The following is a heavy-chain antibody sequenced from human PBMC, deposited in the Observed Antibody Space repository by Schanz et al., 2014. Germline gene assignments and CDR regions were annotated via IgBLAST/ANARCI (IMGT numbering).Heavy chain of an antibody. V-gene: IGHV3-48*01. CDR2: IGVDGTST. D-gene: IGHD3-10*01. J-gene: IGHJ4*02. Sequence: EVQLLESGGGLVQPGGSLRLSCLASGFAFSSYGMNWLRQAQGKGLEWVSVIGVDGTSTYYADSVKGRFTISRDNAKNSLYLQMSSLRTEDTAVYHCVSGGSYSSYAVWGQGTLVTVSS. CDR1: GFAFSSYG. CDR3: VSGGSYSSYAV.